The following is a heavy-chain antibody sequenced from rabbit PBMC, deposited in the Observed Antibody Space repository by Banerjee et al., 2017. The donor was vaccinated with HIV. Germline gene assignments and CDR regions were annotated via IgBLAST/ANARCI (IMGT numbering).Heavy chain of an antibody. D-gene: IGHD6-1*01. CDR2: IDAGSSDNT. Sequence: QEQLVESGGGLVQPEGSLTLTCTASGFSFSSSYYMCWVRQAPGKGLEWIACIDAGSSDNTYYASWAKGRLTVSKTSSTTVTLQMNSLTAADTATYFCARHGHGYNYYYALDLWGPGTLVTVS. CDR3: ARHGHGYNYYYALDL. J-gene: IGHJ6*01. CDR1: GFSFSSSYY. V-gene: IGHV1S45*01.